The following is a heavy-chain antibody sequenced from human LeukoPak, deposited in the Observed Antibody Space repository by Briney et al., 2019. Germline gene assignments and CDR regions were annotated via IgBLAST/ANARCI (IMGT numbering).Heavy chain of an antibody. CDR3: TRRVVAGVNFDY. J-gene: IGHJ4*02. D-gene: IGHD2-15*01. Sequence: GGSLRLSCAASGFTFSGSAMHWVRQPSGKGLEWVGRIRSKANSYATAYAASVKGRFTISRDDPKNTAYLQMNSLKTEDTAVYYCTRRVVAGVNFDYWGQGTLVTVSS. V-gene: IGHV3-73*01. CDR1: GFTFSGSA. CDR2: IRSKANSYAT.